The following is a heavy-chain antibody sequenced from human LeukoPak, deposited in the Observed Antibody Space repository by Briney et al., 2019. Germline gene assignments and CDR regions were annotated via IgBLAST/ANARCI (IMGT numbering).Heavy chain of an antibody. Sequence: GGSLRLSCAASGFTFNTYAMSWVRQAPGKGLEWVSGITSNGGSIAYADSVKGRFTISRDNAKNPLYLQMNSLRAEDTALYYCARDQPSYYYDSSGYYSDYWGQGTLVTVSS. CDR3: ARDQPSYYYDSSGYYSDY. J-gene: IGHJ4*02. CDR1: GFTFNTYA. D-gene: IGHD3-22*01. V-gene: IGHV3-20*04. CDR2: ITSNGGSI.